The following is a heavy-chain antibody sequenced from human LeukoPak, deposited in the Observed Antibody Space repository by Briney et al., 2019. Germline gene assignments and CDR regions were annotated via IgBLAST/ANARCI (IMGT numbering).Heavy chain of an antibody. CDR1: GFTISSNY. J-gene: IGHJ3*02. D-gene: IGHD3-16*02. CDR3: ARVGITFGGVIADDAFDI. Sequence: PGGSLRLSCAASGFTISSNYMSWVRQAPGKGLEWVSGIYSGGSTYYTDSVKGRFTISRHNSKNTLYLQMNSLRAEDTAVYYCARVGITFGGVIADDAFDIWGQGTMVTVSS. CDR2: IYSGGST. V-gene: IGHV3-53*04.